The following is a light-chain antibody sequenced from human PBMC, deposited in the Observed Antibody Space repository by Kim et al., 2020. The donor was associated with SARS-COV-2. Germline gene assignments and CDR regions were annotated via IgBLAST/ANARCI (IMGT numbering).Light chain of an antibody. Sequence: ARGETARICCGGNNIGSKRGNWNQQRPGQAPVLVIFHDSNRPSGIPERFSASNAGNTATLTISRVEAGDEADYYCQVWETASDHVLFGGGTQLTVL. CDR3: QVWETASDHVL. CDR1: NIGSKR. V-gene: IGLV3-21*01. J-gene: IGLJ2*01. CDR2: HDS.